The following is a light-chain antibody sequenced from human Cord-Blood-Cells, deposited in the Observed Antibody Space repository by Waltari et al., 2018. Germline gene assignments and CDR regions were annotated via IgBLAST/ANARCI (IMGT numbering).Light chain of an antibody. CDR2: DVS. V-gene: IGLV2-14*01. CDR3: SSYTSSSTVV. Sequence: QSALTQPASVSGSPGQSLTISCTGTSSDVGGYNYVSWYQQHPGKAPKLLIYDVSNRPSGVSTRFSGSTSGNTASLTISGLQAEDEADYYCSSYTSSSTVVFGGGTKLTVL. CDR1: SSDVGGYNY. J-gene: IGLJ2*01.